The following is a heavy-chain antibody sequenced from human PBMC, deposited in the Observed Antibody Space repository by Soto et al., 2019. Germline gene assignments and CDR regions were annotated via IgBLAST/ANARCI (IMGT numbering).Heavy chain of an antibody. CDR2: IWYDGSNK. D-gene: IGHD3-10*01. V-gene: IGHV3-33*01. J-gene: IGHJ6*02. CDR3: ARPQSLVGGLYYGMDV. CDR1: GFTFSTYG. Sequence: QVQLVEFGGGVVQPGRSLRLSCAASGFTFSTYGMHWVRQAPGKGLEWVAVIWYDGSNKYYADSVKGRFTIPRDNFQNTLYLHMTSPRAEDKAVYYCARPQSLVGGLYYGMDVWGQGTTVTVSS.